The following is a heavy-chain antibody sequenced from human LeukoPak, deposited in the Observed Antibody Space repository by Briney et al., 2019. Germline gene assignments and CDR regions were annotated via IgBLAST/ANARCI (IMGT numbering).Heavy chain of an antibody. CDR1: GFTFSSYA. CDR2: ISYDGSNK. V-gene: IGHV3-30-3*01. Sequence: GRSLRPSCAASGFTFSSYAMHWVRQAPGKGLEWVAVISYDGSNKYYADSVKGRFTISRDNSKNTLYLQMNSLRAEDTAVYYCASGTSMGGYYPPSFDYWGQGTLVTVSS. D-gene: IGHD3-22*01. J-gene: IGHJ4*02. CDR3: ASGTSMGGYYPPSFDY.